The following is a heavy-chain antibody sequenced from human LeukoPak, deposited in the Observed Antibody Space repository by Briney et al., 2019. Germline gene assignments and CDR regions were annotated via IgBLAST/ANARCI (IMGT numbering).Heavy chain of an antibody. CDR2: ISYDGSEK. Sequence: GGSLTLPCAASGLPLSYYGMHWVRQAPGKGLEWVAVISYDGSEKYYADPVKGRFTISRENPKHSLYLQMNSLAAEDTAVYYCARLYSYGSEYCGQGDLVTVSS. V-gene: IGHV3-30*03. CDR3: ARLYSYGSEY. J-gene: IGHJ4*02. CDR1: GLPLSYYG. D-gene: IGHD5-18*01.